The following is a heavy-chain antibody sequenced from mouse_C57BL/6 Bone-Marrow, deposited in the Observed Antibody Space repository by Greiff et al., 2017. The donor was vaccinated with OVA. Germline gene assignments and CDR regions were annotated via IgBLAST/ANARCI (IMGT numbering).Heavy chain of an antibody. J-gene: IGHJ2*01. CDR3: AISNCGNRRGYFGY. CDR2: IHPNSGST. CDR1: GYTFTSYW. D-gene: IGHD1-1*01. Sequence: QVQLQQPGAELVKPGASVKLSCKASGYTFTSYWMHWVKQRPGQGLEWIGMIHPNSGSTNYNEKFKSKATLTVDKSSSTAYMQLSSLTSEDSAVYYCAISNCGNRRGYFGYWGKGTTLTVSS. V-gene: IGHV1-64*01.